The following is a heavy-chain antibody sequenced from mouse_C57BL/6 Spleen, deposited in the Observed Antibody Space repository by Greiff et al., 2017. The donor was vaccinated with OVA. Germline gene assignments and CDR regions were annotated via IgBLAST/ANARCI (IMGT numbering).Heavy chain of an antibody. CDR3: ARTSLDYAMDY. J-gene: IGHJ4*01. Sequence: EVKLMESGGGLVKPGGSLKLSCAASGFTFRDYGMHWVRQAPAKGLEWVAYISSGSSTIYYAATAKGRVTISRDNAKNTLFLHMTSLRSEDTAMDYCARTSLDYAMDYWGQGTSVTVSS. CDR2: ISSGSSTI. CDR1: GFTFRDYG. V-gene: IGHV5-17*01.